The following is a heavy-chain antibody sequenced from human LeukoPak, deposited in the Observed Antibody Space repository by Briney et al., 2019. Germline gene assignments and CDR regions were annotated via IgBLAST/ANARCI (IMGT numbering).Heavy chain of an antibody. J-gene: IGHJ4*02. Sequence: GGSLRLSCAASGFTVSNNYMSWVRQAPGKGLEWVSIIYSGGSTYYADSVKGRFTISRDNSKNTLFLQMNSLRAEDTAVHYCARDGSSGSDSWGQGTLVTVSS. D-gene: IGHD6-19*01. CDR3: ARDGSSGSDS. CDR1: GFTVSNNY. V-gene: IGHV3-53*01. CDR2: IYSGGST.